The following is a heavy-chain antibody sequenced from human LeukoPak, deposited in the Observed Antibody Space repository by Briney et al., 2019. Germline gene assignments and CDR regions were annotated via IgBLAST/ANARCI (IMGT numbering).Heavy chain of an antibody. V-gene: IGHV4-4*07. CDR2: IYISGAT. D-gene: IGHD1-26*01. CDR3: ARDSFRSSFDS. CDR1: GGSISNYY. J-gene: IGHJ4*02. Sequence: SSETLSLICTVSGGSISNYYWNWIRQPAGKELEWIGRIYISGATNYNPSLKSRVTMSMDTSDKQFSLNLSSVTAADTAIYYCARDSFRSSFDSWGQGTLVTVSS.